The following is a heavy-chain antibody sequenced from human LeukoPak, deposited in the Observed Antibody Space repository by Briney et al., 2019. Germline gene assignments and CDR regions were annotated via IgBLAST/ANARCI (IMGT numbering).Heavy chain of an antibody. CDR3: ARSGWFGELSPNWFDP. Sequence: GGSLRLSCAASGFTFSSYEMNWVRQAPGKGLEWVSYISSSGSTIYYADSVKGRFTISRDNAKNSLYLQMNSLRAEDTAVYYCARSGWFGELSPNWFDPWGQGTLVTVSS. CDR1: GFTFSSYE. D-gene: IGHD3-10*01. J-gene: IGHJ5*02. CDR2: ISSSGSTI. V-gene: IGHV3-48*03.